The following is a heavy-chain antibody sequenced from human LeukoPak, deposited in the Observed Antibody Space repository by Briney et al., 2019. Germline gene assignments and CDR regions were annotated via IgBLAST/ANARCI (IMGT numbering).Heavy chain of an antibody. CDR1: GFAFYDYA. V-gene: IGHV3-20*04. CDR3: VRTVGAPDY. CDR2: INDNGAKT. J-gene: IGHJ4*02. Sequence: GGSLRLSCAASGFAFYDYAMSWVRQPPGKGLEWVSGINDNGAKTFYADSVKGRFTISRDNAKNSLYLQMNSLRAEDTALYYCVRTVGAPDYWGQGTLVTVSS. D-gene: IGHD1-26*01.